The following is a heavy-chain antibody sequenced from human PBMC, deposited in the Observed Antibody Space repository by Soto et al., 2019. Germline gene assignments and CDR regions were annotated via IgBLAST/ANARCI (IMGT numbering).Heavy chain of an antibody. J-gene: IGHJ5*02. CDR3: ARSSAGVFGIIIEGSNLSAP. V-gene: IGHV1-3*01. Sequence: ASVKVSCKASGYTFTRYTMNWVRQAPGQRLEWMGWINPDNGNTKSSQKFQDRVIITRDTSASTAYMDPSSLRSEDTAIYYCARSSAGVFGIIIEGSNLSAPWGQGSLVTVSS. D-gene: IGHD3-16*02. CDR2: INPDNGNT. CDR1: GYTFTRYT.